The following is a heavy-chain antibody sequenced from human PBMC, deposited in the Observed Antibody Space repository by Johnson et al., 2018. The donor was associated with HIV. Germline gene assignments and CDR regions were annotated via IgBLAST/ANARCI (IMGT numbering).Heavy chain of an antibody. J-gene: IGHJ3*02. CDR3: ARDRGQRAPLCAFDI. Sequence: QVLLVESGGGVVQPGRSLRLSCAASGFTFSNYAMHWVRQAPGRGLEWVAVIWYDGSNRYYADSVKGRFTISRDNAKNSLYLQMNSLRAEDTALYYCARDRGQRAPLCAFDIWGQGTMVTVSS. CDR1: GFTFSNYA. CDR2: IWYDGSNR. V-gene: IGHV3-33*08. D-gene: IGHD3-10*01.